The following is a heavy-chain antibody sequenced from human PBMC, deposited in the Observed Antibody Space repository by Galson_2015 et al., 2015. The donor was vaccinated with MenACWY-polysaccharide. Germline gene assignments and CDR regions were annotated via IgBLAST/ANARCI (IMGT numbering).Heavy chain of an antibody. CDR1: RFTFGDYA. CDR2: IRCKASGETT. J-gene: IGHJ4*02. Sequence: SLRLSCAASRFTFGDYAMAWFRQAPGKGLEWVGFIRCKASGETTGYAASVKGRFTFSRDDSKSTAYLQMNSLQTEDTGIYYCTRDRPIDYWGQGTLVTVSS. CDR3: TRDRPIDY. V-gene: IGHV3-49*03.